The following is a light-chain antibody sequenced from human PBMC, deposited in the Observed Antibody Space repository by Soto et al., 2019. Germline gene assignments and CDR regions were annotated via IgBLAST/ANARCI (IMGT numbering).Light chain of an antibody. CDR1: ESVLYRDGNSY. J-gene: IGKJ2*01. V-gene: IGKV2-30*01. CDR3: MQGTYWPYT. CDR2: KVS. Sequence: DVVMTQSPLSLSVTLGQSASVSCRSSESVLYRDGNSYLSWFQQRPGQSPRRLIYKVSNRDSGVPDRCSGSGSDTDFTLKISRVEAEDVGVYYCMQGTYWPYTFGQGTQLEIK.